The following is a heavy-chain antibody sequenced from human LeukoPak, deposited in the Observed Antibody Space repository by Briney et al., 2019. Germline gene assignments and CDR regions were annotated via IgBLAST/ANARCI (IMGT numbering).Heavy chain of an antibody. V-gene: IGHV4-34*01. CDR1: GGSFSGYY. CDR2: INHSGST. CDR3: ARDLYYYDSSGPYYFDY. Sequence: SETLSLTCAVYGGSFSGYYWSWIRQPPGKGLEWIGEINHSGSTNYNPSLKSRVTISVDTSKNQLSLKLSSVTAADTAVYYCARDLYYYDSSGPYYFDYWGQGTLVTVSS. J-gene: IGHJ4*02. D-gene: IGHD3-22*01.